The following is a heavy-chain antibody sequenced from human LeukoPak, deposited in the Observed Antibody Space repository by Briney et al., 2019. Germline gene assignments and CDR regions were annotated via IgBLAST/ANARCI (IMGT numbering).Heavy chain of an antibody. V-gene: IGHV1-18*01. CDR2: ISAYNGNT. CDR1: GYTFTSYG. J-gene: IGHJ4*02. Sequence: ASVKVSCKASGYTFTSYGISWVRQAPGQGLEWMGWISAYNGNTNYAQKLQGRVTMTTDTSTSTAYMELRSLRSDDTAVYYCARDRTINVRFLEWLYTPLDYWGQGTLVTVSS. CDR3: ARDRTINVRFLEWLYTPLDY. D-gene: IGHD3-3*01.